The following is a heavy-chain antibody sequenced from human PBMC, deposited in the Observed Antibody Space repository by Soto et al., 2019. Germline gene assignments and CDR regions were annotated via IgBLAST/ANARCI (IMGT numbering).Heavy chain of an antibody. CDR3: ARGYIVATIFSAFDI. Sequence: QVQLQQWGAGLLKPSENLSLTCAGYGGSFRGYFRSWIRQPPGKGLEWIGEINHSGSTNYNPSLQSRVTISVDTSKNQFSLKLSSVTAADTAVYYCARGYIVATIFSAFDIWGQGTMVTVSS. CDR1: GGSFRGYF. V-gene: IGHV4-34*01. J-gene: IGHJ3*02. D-gene: IGHD5-12*01. CDR2: INHSGST.